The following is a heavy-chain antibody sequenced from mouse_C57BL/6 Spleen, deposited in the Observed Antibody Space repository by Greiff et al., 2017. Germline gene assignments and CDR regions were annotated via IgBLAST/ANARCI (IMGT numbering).Heavy chain of an antibody. V-gene: IGHV1-80*01. D-gene: IGHD2-1*01. Sequence: QVQLQQSGAELVKPGASVKISCKASGYAFSSYWMNWVKQRPGQGLEWIGQIYPGDGDTNYNGKVKGKATLTADKSSSTAYMQLSSLTSEDSAVYFCARKDGIYYPYYYAMDYWGQGTSVTVSS. CDR1: GYAFSSYW. J-gene: IGHJ4*01. CDR2: IYPGDGDT. CDR3: ARKDGIYYPYYYAMDY.